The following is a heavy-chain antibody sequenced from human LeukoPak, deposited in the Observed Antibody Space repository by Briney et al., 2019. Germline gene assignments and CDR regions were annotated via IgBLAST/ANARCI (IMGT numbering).Heavy chain of an antibody. Sequence: GGSLRLSCAASAFTFSTYAMSWVRQAPGKGLEWVSDISGSGGSIYYADSVKGRFTISRDNSKNTLYLQMNSLRAEDTAVYYCAKGYSSGWYFFDYWGQGALVTVSS. CDR3: AKGYSSGWYFFDY. D-gene: IGHD6-19*01. CDR2: ISGSGGSI. V-gene: IGHV3-23*01. CDR1: AFTFSTYA. J-gene: IGHJ4*02.